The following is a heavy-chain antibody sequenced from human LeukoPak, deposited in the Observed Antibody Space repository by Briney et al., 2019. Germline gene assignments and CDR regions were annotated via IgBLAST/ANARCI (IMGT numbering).Heavy chain of an antibody. J-gene: IGHJ4*02. CDR1: GGSLSGYY. D-gene: IGHD5/OR15-5a*01. V-gene: IGHV4-34*01. CDR2: INHSGST. Sequence: SETLSLTCAVYGGSLSGYYWSWIRQPPGKGLEWIGEINHSGSTNYNPSLKSRVTISVDTSNNQFSLKLSSVTAADTAVYYCASSIHYDVVSYWGQGTLVTVSS. CDR3: ASSIHYDVVSY.